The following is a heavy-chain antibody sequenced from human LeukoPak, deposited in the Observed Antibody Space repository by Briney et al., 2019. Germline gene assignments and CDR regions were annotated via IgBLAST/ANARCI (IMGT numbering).Heavy chain of an antibody. V-gene: IGHV4-30-4*08. Sequence: SETLSLTCAVYGGSFSAYYWNWIRQPPGKGLEWIGYIYYSGSTYYNPSLKSRVTISVDTSKNQFSLKLSSVTAADTAVYYCARVSSVVGATDDAFDIWGQGTMVTVSS. D-gene: IGHD1-26*01. CDR2: IYYSGST. CDR1: GGSFSAYY. J-gene: IGHJ3*02. CDR3: ARVSSVVGATDDAFDI.